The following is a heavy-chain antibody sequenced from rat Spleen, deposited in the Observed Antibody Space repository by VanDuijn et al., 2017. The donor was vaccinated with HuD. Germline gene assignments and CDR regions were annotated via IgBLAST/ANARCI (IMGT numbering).Heavy chain of an antibody. CDR3: ARRDHGSHGYVMDA. CDR2: ISYIGST. D-gene: IGHD1-3*01. J-gene: IGHJ4*01. V-gene: IGHV3-1*01. CDR1: GYSITSNF. Sequence: VQLQESGPGLVKPSQSLSLTCSVTGYSITSNFWGWIRKFPGNEMEWIGNISYIGSTSYNPSLKSRISITRDTSKNQFFLPLNSVNTEDTATCYCARRDHGSHGYVMDAWGQGASVTVSS.